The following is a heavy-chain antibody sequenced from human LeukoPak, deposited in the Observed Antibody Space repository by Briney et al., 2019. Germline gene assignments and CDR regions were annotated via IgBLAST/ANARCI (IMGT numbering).Heavy chain of an antibody. V-gene: IGHV1-69*01. CDR1: GGTFSSYA. D-gene: IGHD5-18*01. Sequence: SVKVSCKASGGTFSSYAISWVRQAAGQGREWMGGIIPIFGTANYAQKFQGRVTITADESTSTAYMELSSLRSEDTAVYYCARALPHRRLMDTTMEQHWFDPWGQGTLVTVSS. CDR2: IIPIFGTA. CDR3: ARALPHRRLMDTTMEQHWFDP. J-gene: IGHJ5*02.